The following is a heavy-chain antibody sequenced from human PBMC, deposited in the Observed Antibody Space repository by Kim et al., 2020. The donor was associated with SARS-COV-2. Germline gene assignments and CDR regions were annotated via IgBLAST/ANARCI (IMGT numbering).Heavy chain of an antibody. CDR2: ISYSGGA. Sequence: SETLSLTCTVSGGSISSDYWSWIRQPPGKGLEWIGYISYSGGATYNPSLKSRVTIEVDRSRNQFSLKLSSVTAADTAVYYCARAGAYYDFWSRWFDPWGQGTLVTVSS. D-gene: IGHD3-3*01. CDR1: GGSISSDY. J-gene: IGHJ5*02. CDR3: ARAGAYYDFWSRWFDP. V-gene: IGHV4-59*13.